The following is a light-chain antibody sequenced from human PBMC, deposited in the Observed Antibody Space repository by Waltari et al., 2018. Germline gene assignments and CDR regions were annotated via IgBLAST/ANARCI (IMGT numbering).Light chain of an antibody. CDR2: EVI. J-gene: IGLJ3*02. Sequence: QSALTQPASVSGSPGQSITISCPGTSRNVGFYNLVSWYQQHPDKAPKFLVYEVIERPSGVSSRFSGSKSGNTASLTISGLQAEDEADYYCCSYAGRNIWVFGGGTKVTVL. V-gene: IGLV2-23*02. CDR1: SRNVGFYNL. CDR3: CSYAGRNIWV.